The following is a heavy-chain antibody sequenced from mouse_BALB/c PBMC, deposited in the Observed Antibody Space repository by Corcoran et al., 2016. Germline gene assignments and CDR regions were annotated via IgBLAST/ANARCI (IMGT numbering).Heavy chain of an antibody. D-gene: IGHD3-3*01. CDR1: GYTFTDYY. Sequence: QIQLQQSGPELVKPGASVKISCKASGYTFTDYYINWVKQKPGQGLEWIGWIYPGSGNTKYNEKFKGKATLTVVTSSSTAYMQLSSLTSEDTAVYFCARGLGHYAMDYWGQGTSVTVSS. CDR3: ARGLGHYAMDY. V-gene: IGHV1-84*02. CDR2: IYPGSGNT. J-gene: IGHJ4*01.